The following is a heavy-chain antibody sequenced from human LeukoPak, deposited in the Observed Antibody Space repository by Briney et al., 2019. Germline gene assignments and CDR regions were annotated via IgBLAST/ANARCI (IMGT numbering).Heavy chain of an antibody. J-gene: IGHJ5*02. D-gene: IGHD6-19*01. CDR1: GYSLTTYW. Sequence: GESLKISCKGSGYSLTTYWIAWVRQMPGKGLDWMGIIYPGDSNTRYSPSFQGQVTISADKSINTAYLQWSSLKTSDTAMYYCARHSYTNGWFFFDPWGQGTLVTVSS. V-gene: IGHV5-51*01. CDR2: IYPGDSNT. CDR3: ARHSYTNGWFFFDP.